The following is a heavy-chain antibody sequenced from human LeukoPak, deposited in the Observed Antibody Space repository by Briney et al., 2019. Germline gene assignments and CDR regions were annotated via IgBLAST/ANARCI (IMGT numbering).Heavy chain of an antibody. CDR2: ISTSGNTI. J-gene: IGHJ6*02. Sequence: GGSLRLSCAASGFSFIDAWMSWVRQAPGKGLEWVSSISTSGNTIYYADSVKGRFTISRDNAKNSLYLQMNSLRDEDTAVYYCARVRDNYYYYGMDVWGQGTTVTVSS. V-gene: IGHV3-11*04. CDR3: ARVRDNYYYYGMDV. D-gene: IGHD2-21*01. CDR1: GFSFIDAW.